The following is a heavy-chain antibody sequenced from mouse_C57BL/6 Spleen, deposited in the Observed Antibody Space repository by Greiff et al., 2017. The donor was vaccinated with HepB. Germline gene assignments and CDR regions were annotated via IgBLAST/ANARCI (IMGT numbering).Heavy chain of an antibody. CDR2: INPSNGGT. J-gene: IGHJ1*03. V-gene: IGHV1-53*01. CDR1: GYTFTSYW. D-gene: IGHD1-1*01. CDR3: ARGYYGSSWYFDV. Sequence: VKLQQPGTELVKPGASVKLSCKASGYTFTSYWMHWVKQRPGQGLEWIGNINPSNGGTNYNEKFKSKATLTVDKSSSTAYMQLSSLTSEDSAVYYCARGYYGSSWYFDVWGTGTTVTVSS.